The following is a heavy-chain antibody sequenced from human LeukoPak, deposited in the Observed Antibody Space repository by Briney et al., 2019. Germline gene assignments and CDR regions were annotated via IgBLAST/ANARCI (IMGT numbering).Heavy chain of an antibody. V-gene: IGHV4-39*07. CDR3: ARTHCEGDCFSAIRY. D-gene: IGHD2-21*02. J-gene: IGHJ4*02. CDR2: IYYSGGA. CDR1: GDSLRKSTFY. Sequence: PSETLSLTCTVSGDSLRKSTFYWVWIRQPPGKGLEWIGSIYYSGGADYNPSLQNRVTISVDTSKNEFSLKVRSVTAADTAVYFCARTHCEGDCFSAIRYWGQGTPVTVSS.